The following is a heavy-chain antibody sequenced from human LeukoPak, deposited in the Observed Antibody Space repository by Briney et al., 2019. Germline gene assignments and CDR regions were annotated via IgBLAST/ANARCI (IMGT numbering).Heavy chain of an antibody. V-gene: IGHV3-7*01. CDR2: IKQDGSAK. Sequence: GGSLRLSCMISGLTFSDQWLAWVRQPPGKGLEWVADIKQDGSAKFHVASVKGRFTISRDNAKNSLYLQMNSLRAEDTAVYYCAGATGGYYFDYWGQGTLVTVSS. D-gene: IGHD1-14*01. CDR3: AGATGGYYFDY. CDR1: GLTFSDQW. J-gene: IGHJ4*02.